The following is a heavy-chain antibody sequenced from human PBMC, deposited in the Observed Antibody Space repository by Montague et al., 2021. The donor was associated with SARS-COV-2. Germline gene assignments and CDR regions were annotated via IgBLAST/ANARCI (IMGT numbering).Heavy chain of an antibody. CDR1: GFSLSTSGMC. V-gene: IGHV2-70*01. D-gene: IGHD5-24*01. Sequence: VKPTQTLTLTCTFSGFSLSTSGMCVSWIRQPPGKALEWLALIDWDDDKYYSTSLKTRLTISKDTSKNQVVLTMTNMDPVDTATYCARLRVEMATMIGNYYYYGMDVWGQGTTVTVSS. J-gene: IGHJ6*02. CDR3: ARLRVEMATMIGNYYYYGMDV. CDR2: IDWDDDK.